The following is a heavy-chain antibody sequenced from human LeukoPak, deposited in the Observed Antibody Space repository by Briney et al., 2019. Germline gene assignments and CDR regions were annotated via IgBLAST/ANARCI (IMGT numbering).Heavy chain of an antibody. CDR2: ISSSGSTI. V-gene: IGHV3-11*01. CDR3: ARDIYCSSISCPGGFDY. Sequence: GGSLRLSCAASGFTFSDYYTSWIRQAPGKGLEWVSYISSSGSTIYCADSVKGRFTISRDNAKNSLYLQMNSLRAEDTAVYYCARDIYCSSISCPGGFDYWGQGTLVTVSS. D-gene: IGHD2-2*01. J-gene: IGHJ4*02. CDR1: GFTFSDYY.